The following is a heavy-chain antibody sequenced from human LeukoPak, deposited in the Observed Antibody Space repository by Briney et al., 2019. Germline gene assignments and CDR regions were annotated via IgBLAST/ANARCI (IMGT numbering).Heavy chain of an antibody. D-gene: IGHD2-15*01. J-gene: IGHJ4*02. CDR1: GYTFTGYY. Sequence: GATVKVSCKASGYTFTGYYMHWVRQAPGQGLEWMGWINPNSGGTNYAQKFQGRVTVTRDTSISTAYMELSRLRSDDTAVYYCARVLDFSGGSWYSEDYWGQGTLGTGSP. CDR2: INPNSGGT. V-gene: IGHV1-2*02. CDR3: ARVLDFSGGSWYSEDY.